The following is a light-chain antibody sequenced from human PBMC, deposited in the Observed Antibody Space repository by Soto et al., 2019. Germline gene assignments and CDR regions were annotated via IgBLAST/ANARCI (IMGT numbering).Light chain of an antibody. V-gene: IGKV3-15*01. J-gene: IGKJ2*02. Sequence: EIVMTQSPATLSVSPGERATLSCRASQSVSNNLAWYQQKPGQAPRLLLYGASTRATGIPARFSGSGSGTEFTLTISSLQSEDFAVYYCQEYNKWPSCNFGQANKVHI. CDR2: GAS. CDR3: QEYNKWPSCN. CDR1: QSVSNN.